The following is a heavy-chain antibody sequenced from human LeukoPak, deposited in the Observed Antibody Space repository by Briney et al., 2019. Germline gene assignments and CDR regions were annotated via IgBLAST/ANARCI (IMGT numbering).Heavy chain of an antibody. V-gene: IGHV4-59*11. Sequence: SETLSLTCNVSGASISGHYLTWIRQPPGKGLEWIGYISYIGSTNYNPSLKSRVTISVDTSKNQFSLKLRSVTAADTAVYYCARDRISINALDMWGQGTTVTVSS. CDR2: ISYIGST. J-gene: IGHJ3*02. D-gene: IGHD1-14*01. CDR1: GASISGHY. CDR3: ARDRISINALDM.